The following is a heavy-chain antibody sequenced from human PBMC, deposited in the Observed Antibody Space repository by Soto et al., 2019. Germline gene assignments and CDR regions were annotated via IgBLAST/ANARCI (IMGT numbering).Heavy chain of an antibody. V-gene: IGHV3-21*01. CDR3: VKDEGIEAMDV. J-gene: IGHJ6*02. Sequence: GGSLRLSFVTSGFTFSRNTMNWVRQAPGKGLEWVASIKSSGSYVYYADSVKGRFSASRDNAKNSLSLQMDSLRPDDTDIYFCVKDEGIEAMDVWGQGTTVPVYS. D-gene: IGHD3-3*02. CDR2: IKSSGSYV. CDR1: GFTFSRNT.